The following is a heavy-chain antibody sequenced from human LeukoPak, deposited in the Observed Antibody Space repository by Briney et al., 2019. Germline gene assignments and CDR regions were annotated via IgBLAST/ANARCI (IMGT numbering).Heavy chain of an antibody. J-gene: IGHJ4*02. CDR3: ARSTTVGSSYFDY. D-gene: IGHD1-26*01. V-gene: IGHV3-11*06. CDR2: ISSSSSYK. CDR1: GFTFSDYY. Sequence: PGGSLRLSCAASGFTFSDYYMSWIRQAPGKGLEWVSSISSSSSYKNYADSVKGRFTISRDNAKNSLYLQMNSLRAEDTAVYYCARSTTVGSSYFDYWGQGTLVTVSS.